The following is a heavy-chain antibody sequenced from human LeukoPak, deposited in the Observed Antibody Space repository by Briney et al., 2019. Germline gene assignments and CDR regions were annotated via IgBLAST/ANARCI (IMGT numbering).Heavy chain of an antibody. J-gene: IGHJ5*02. V-gene: IGHV4-4*07. Sequence: SETLSLTCTVSGGSISSYYWSWIRQPAGKGLEWIGRIYTSGSTNYNPSLKSRVTISVDTSKNQFSLKLSSVTAADTAVYYCARHVLTIFGVVRSVNWFDPWGQGTLVTVSS. CDR3: ARHVLTIFGVVRSVNWFDP. D-gene: IGHD3-3*01. CDR1: GGSISSYY. CDR2: IYTSGST.